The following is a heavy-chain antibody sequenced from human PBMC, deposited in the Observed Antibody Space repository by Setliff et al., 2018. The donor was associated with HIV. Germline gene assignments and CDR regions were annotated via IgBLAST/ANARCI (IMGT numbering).Heavy chain of an antibody. CDR3: ASLTTDRFLEWLFVY. CDR1: GGSISSFY. Sequence: ETLSLTCTVSGGSISSFYWTWIRQPPGKGLEWIGYIYYSGSTNYNPSLKSRLTISVDTSKNQVSLKLSSVTAADTAVYYCASLTTDRFLEWLFVYWGQGTLVTVSS. CDR2: IYYSGST. J-gene: IGHJ4*02. D-gene: IGHD3-3*01. V-gene: IGHV4-59*01.